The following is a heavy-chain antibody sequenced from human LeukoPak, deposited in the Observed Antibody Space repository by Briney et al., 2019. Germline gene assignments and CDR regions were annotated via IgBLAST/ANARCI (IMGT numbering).Heavy chain of an antibody. J-gene: IGHJ4*02. D-gene: IGHD3-22*01. V-gene: IGHV1-46*01. Sequence: GASVKVSCKASGYTFTSYYMHWVRQAPGQGLEWMGIINPSGGSTSYAQKFQGRVTMTRDTSTSTVYMELSSLRSEGTAVYYCARDRQYYDSSGYSFDYWGQGTLVTVSS. CDR3: ARDRQYYDSSGYSFDY. CDR1: GYTFTSYY. CDR2: INPSGGST.